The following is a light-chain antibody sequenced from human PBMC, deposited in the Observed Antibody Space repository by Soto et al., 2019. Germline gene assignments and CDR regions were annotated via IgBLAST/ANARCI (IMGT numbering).Light chain of an antibody. Sequence: ILMTQSPATLSASPGERATLSCRASRSISNNVAWYQQRPGQAPRLLLYGASTRATGIPARVSASGSGTVFTLSISSLQSEDFAIYYCQRYNNWPLTFGGGTKVESK. J-gene: IGKJ4*01. CDR1: RSISNN. V-gene: IGKV3-15*01. CDR3: QRYNNWPLT. CDR2: GAS.